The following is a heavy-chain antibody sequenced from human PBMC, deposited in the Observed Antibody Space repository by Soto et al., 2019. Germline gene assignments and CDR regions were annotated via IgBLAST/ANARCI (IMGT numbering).Heavy chain of an antibody. CDR3: ARGRIAVAGTFFSDAYGMDV. V-gene: IGHV4-59*01. J-gene: IGHJ6*02. D-gene: IGHD6-19*01. Sequence: SETLSLTCTVSDGSISSYYWSRIRQPPGKGLEWIGYIYYSGSTNYNPSLKSRVTISVDTSKNQFSLKLSSVTAADTAVYYCARGRIAVAGTFFSDAYGMDVWGQGTTVTVSS. CDR1: DGSISSYY. CDR2: IYYSGST.